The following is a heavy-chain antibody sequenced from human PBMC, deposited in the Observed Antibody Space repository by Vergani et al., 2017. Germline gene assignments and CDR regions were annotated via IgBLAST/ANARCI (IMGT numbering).Heavy chain of an antibody. D-gene: IGHD1-26*01. J-gene: IGHJ4*02. Sequence: EVQLLESGGGLVQPGGSLRLSCAASGFTFSSYAMSWVRQAPGQGLEWVSAISGSGGSTYYADSVKGRFTISRDNSKNTLYLQMNSLRAEDTAVYYCAKDLEGWELPKYWGQGTLVTVSS. CDR1: GFTFSSYA. CDR3: AKDLEGWELPKY. V-gene: IGHV3-23*01. CDR2: ISGSGGST.